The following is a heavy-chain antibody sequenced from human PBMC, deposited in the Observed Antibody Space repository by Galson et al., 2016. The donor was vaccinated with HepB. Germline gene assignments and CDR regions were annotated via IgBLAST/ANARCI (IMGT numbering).Heavy chain of an antibody. Sequence: SLRLSCAASGFIFSSYAMAWVRQAPGRGLEWVSTISSSGGHAFYADSVKGRVTVSKDNSGNILYLQINSLRADDTAIYYCARGRGFYDGFNVWGPGTTVTVSS. V-gene: IGHV3-23*01. D-gene: IGHD5-12*01. J-gene: IGHJ3*01. CDR3: ARGRGFYDGFNV. CDR2: ISSSGGHA. CDR1: GFIFSSYA.